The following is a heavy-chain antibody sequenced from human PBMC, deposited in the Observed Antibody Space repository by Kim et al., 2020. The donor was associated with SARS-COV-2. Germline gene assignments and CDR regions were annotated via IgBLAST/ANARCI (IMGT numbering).Heavy chain of an antibody. D-gene: IGHD3-9*01. Sequence: GGSLRLSCSASGFTFSRYAMHWVRQAPGKGLEYVSAISSNGGSTYYADSVKGRFTISRDNSKNTLYLQTSSLRAEDTAVYYCVKGTELRYFDYYYYYGMDVWGQGTTVTVSS. V-gene: IGHV3-64D*09. CDR1: GFTFSRYA. J-gene: IGHJ6*02. CDR2: ISSNGGST. CDR3: VKGTELRYFDYYYYYGMDV.